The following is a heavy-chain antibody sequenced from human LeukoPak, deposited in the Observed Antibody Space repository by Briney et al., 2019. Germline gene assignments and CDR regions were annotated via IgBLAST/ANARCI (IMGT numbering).Heavy chain of an antibody. V-gene: IGHV4-34*01. CDR2: INHGKRN. D-gene: IGHD1-14*01. CDR1: AVSFSGYY. Sequence: PSETLSCTAAGYAVSFSGYYWSRLPHRPGNGLEWFVEINHGKRNNYNTSLKRRVTISVDTSKNQFYLKLSSVTGADTAVYYCARGRKAPNRARVYYYYGMDVWGKGTTVTVSS. J-gene: IGHJ6*04. CDR3: ARGRKAPNRARVYYYYGMDV.